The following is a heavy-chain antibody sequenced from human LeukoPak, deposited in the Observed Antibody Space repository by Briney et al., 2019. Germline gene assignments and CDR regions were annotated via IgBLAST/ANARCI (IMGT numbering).Heavy chain of an antibody. CDR2: ISVSGNT. J-gene: IGHJ4*02. CDR1: GFTLSSYA. CDR3: ATGTSSSWYQVYDY. V-gene: IGHV3-23*01. Sequence: GGSLRLSCAASGFTLSSYAMSWVRQGPGKGLEWVSAISVSGNTYHADSVKGRFTISRDSSKNTLYLQMNSLRAEDTAVYYCATGTSSSWYQVYDYWGQGTLVTVSS. D-gene: IGHD6-13*01.